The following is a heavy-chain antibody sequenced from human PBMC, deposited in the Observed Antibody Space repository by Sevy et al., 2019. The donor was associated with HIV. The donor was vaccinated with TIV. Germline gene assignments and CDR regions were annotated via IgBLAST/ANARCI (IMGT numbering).Heavy chain of an antibody. V-gene: IGHV1-2*06. Sequence: ASVKVSCKASGYTFTGYYMHWVRQAPGQGLEWMGRINPNSGGTNYAQKFQGRVTMTRETSISTAYMKLSRLGSDDTAVYYCARMGTYTRDAFDIWGQGTMVTVSS. J-gene: IGHJ3*02. CDR2: INPNSGGT. D-gene: IGHD3-16*01. CDR1: GYTFTGYY. CDR3: ARMGTYTRDAFDI.